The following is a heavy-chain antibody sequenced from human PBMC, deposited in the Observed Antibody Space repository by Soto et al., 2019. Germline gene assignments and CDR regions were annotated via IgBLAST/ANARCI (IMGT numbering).Heavy chain of an antibody. CDR1: GGSFSGYY. D-gene: IGHD3-10*01. Sequence: SETLSLTCAVYGGSFSGYYWSWIRQPPGKGLEWIGEINHSGSTNYNPSLKSRVTISVDTSKNQFSLKLSSVTAADTAVYYCARGRVGRITMVRGVQPYYFDYWGQGTLVTVSS. V-gene: IGHV4-34*01. J-gene: IGHJ4*02. CDR2: INHSGST. CDR3: ARGRVGRITMVRGVQPYYFDY.